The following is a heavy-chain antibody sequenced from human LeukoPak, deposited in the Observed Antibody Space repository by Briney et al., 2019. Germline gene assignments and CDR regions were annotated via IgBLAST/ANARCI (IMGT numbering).Heavy chain of an antibody. CDR3: ARDPGGYGDYDY. J-gene: IGHJ4*02. CDR1: GGSISSGSYY. Sequence: PSETLSLTCTVSGGSISSGSYYWSWIRQPAGKGLDWIGRIYTSGSTNYNPSLKSRVTISVDTSKNQFSLKLSSVTAADTAVYYCARDPGGYGDYDYWGQGTLVTVSS. V-gene: IGHV4-61*02. CDR2: IYTSGST. D-gene: IGHD4-17*01.